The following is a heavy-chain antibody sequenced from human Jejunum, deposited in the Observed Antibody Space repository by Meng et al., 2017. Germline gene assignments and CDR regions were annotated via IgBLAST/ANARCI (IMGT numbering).Heavy chain of an antibody. Sequence: GESLKISCAASGFTFSTYSMNWVRQAPGKGLEWVSSIASGSDYMYYADSLGGRFTVSRDNTKNSLYLQMNNLRVEDTAVYYCVRSAYFDSWGQGSLVTVSS. V-gene: IGHV3-21*01. CDR2: IASGSDYM. J-gene: IGHJ4*02. CDR1: GFTFSTYS. CDR3: VRSAYFDS.